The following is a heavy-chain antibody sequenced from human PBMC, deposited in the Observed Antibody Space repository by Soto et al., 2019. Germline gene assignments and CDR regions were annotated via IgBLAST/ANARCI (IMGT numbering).Heavy chain of an antibody. CDR3: ARAIGAYFFDY. CDR2: ISDNGANT. V-gene: IGHV3-23*01. D-gene: IGHD6-25*01. CDR1: GFTFSNYA. Sequence: RGSLRLSCIASGFTFSNYAMSWVRQAPGKGLEWVSTISDNGANTFIGDSMKDHFDISRDNSKNTVFLHLSTVRAEDTAIYYCARAIGAYFFDYWGQGTPVTVSS. J-gene: IGHJ4*02.